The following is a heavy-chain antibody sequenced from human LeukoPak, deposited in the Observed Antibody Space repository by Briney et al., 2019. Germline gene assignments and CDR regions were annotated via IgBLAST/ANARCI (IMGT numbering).Heavy chain of an antibody. CDR1: GGSISSYY. V-gene: IGHV4-59*01. D-gene: IGHD6-13*01. J-gene: IGHJ4*02. Sequence: PSETLSLTCAVSGGSISSYYWSWIRQPPGRGLEWIGSIHYSGSTSYNSSLKSRVTMSIDTSKNQFSQKLSSVTPADTAVYYCARQVYSSSWSYYFEYWGQGILVTVSS. CDR3: ARQVYSSSWSYYFEY. CDR2: IHYSGST.